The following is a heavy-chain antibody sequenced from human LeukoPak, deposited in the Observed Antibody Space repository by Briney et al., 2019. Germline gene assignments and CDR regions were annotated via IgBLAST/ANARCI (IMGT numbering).Heavy chain of an antibody. CDR1: GGSISSDIW. CDR2: IYHRGTT. CDR3: AAQSGWYQDY. D-gene: IGHD6-19*01. Sequence: PSGTLSLTCAVSGGSISSDIWWSWVRQPPGKGLEWIGEIYHRGTTNYNPSLKSQVTISVDKSKNQFSLKLGSVTAADTAMYYCAAQSGWYQDYWGQGSLVTVSS. J-gene: IGHJ4*02. V-gene: IGHV4-4*02.